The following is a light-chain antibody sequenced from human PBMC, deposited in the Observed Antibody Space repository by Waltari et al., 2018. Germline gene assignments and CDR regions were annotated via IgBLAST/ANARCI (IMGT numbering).Light chain of an antibody. V-gene: IGKV3-11*01. CDR3: QQRHNWPLT. CDR1: QGVINY. J-gene: IGKJ4*01. Sequence: VLTQSLPVRIFTPRGRPSFSCRASQGVINYLAWYQQKPGQAPRLLIYDTSNRATGIPARFSGSGFGTDFTFTISSLEPEDFAIYYCQQRHNWPLTFGGGTKVEIK. CDR2: DTS.